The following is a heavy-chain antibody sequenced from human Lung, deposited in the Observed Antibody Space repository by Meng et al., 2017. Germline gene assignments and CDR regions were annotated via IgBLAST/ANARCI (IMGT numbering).Heavy chain of an antibody. CDR2: IYHSGRT. D-gene: IGHD3-3*01. Sequence: VELQEAGPGLGKPPGTLSLTCAVFGGSISSRNWWSWVRQSPGKGLEWIGEIYHSGRTNYNPSLESRVTISLDKSQNHFSLKVKSVTAADTAVYYCVRGGQDQAYYDFWSGPFDPWGQGTLVTVSS. CDR3: VRGGQDQAYYDFWSGPFDP. J-gene: IGHJ5*02. CDR1: GGSISSRNW. V-gene: IGHV4-4*03.